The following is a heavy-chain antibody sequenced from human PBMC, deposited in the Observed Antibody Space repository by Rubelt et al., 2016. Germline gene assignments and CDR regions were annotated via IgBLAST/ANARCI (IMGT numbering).Heavy chain of an antibody. D-gene: IGHD5-24*01. V-gene: IGHV1-46*01. Sequence: QVQLVQSGAEVKKPGASVKVSCKASGYTFTSYYMHWVRQAPGQGLEWMGIINPSGGSTSYAQTSQGSVTMSTDTSTSTVYMELSSLRSEDTAVYYCARTKTVEMTTIPLAYWGQGTLVTVSS. J-gene: IGHJ4*02. CDR3: ARTKTVEMTTIPLAY. CDR2: INPSGGST. CDR1: GYTFTSYY.